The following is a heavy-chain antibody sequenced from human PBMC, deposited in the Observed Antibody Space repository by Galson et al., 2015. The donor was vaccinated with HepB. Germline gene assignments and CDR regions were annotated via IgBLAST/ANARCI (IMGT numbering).Heavy chain of an antibody. Sequence: QSGAEVKKPGESLKISCKGSGYSFTSYWIGWVRQMPGKGLEWMGIIYPGDSDTRYSPSFQGQVTISADKSISTAYLQWSSLKASDTAMYYCARLGGDVEFGELRSSYYYYYGMDVWGQGTTVTVSS. D-gene: IGHD3-10*01. J-gene: IGHJ6*02. CDR3: ARLGGDVEFGELRSSYYYYYGMDV. V-gene: IGHV5-51*01. CDR2: IYPGDSDT. CDR1: GYSFTSYW.